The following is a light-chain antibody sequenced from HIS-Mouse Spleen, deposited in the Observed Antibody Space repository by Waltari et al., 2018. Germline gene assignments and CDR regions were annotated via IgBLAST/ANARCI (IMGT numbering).Light chain of an antibody. CDR1: ALPKQY. CDR3: QSADSSGTYSVV. J-gene: IGLJ2*01. Sequence: SYELTQPPSVSVSPGQTARITCSGDALPKQYAYWYQQEPGQAPVLVIYKDSGRPSGIPERCSGASSGTTVTLTISGVQAEDEADYYCQSADSSGTYSVVFGGGTKLTVL. V-gene: IGLV3-25*03. CDR2: KDS.